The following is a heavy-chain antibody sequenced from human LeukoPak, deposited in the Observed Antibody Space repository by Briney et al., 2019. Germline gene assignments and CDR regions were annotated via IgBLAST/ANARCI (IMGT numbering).Heavy chain of an antibody. D-gene: IGHD5/OR15-5a*01. CDR1: GFTFSSYS. CDR3: ARGEILSTIINY. Sequence: GGSLRLSCAASGFTFSSYSMNWVRQAPGKGLEWVSSISSGSSYTYYADSVKGRFTISRDNAKNTLYLQMNSLSAEDTAVYFCARGEILSTIINYWGQGTLVTVSS. V-gene: IGHV3-21*01. CDR2: ISSGSSYT. J-gene: IGHJ4*02.